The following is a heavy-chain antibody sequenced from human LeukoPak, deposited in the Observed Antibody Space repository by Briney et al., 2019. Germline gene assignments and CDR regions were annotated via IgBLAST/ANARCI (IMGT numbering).Heavy chain of an antibody. CDR1: GGSFSGYY. D-gene: IGHD2/OR15-2a*01. CDR3: ARGPRLSRALGY. CDR2: INHSGST. J-gene: IGHJ4*02. Sequence: SETLSLTCAVYGGSFSGYYWSWIRQPPGKGLEWIWEINHSGSTNYNPSLKSRVTISVDTSKNQFSLKLSSVTAADTAVYYCARGPRLSRALGYWGQGTLVTVSS. V-gene: IGHV4-34*01.